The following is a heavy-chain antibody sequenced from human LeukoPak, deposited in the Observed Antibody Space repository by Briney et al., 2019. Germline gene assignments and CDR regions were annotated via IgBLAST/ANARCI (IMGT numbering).Heavy chain of an antibody. Sequence: ASVKVSCKASGYTFTSYYMHWVRQAPGQGLEWMGIINPSGGSTSYAQKFQGRVTMTRDTPTSTVYMEPSSLRSEDTAVYYCAREAAEARYYYGMDVWGQGTTVTVSS. D-gene: IGHD6-25*01. CDR3: AREAAEARYYYGMDV. CDR1: GYTFTSYY. CDR2: INPSGGST. V-gene: IGHV1-46*01. J-gene: IGHJ6*02.